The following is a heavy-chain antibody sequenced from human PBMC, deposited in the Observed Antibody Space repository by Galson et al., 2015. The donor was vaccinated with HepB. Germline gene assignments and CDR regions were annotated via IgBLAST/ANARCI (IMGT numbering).Heavy chain of an antibody. Sequence: SVKVSCKASGYTFTSYGISWVRQAPGQGLEWMGWISAYNGNTNYAQKLQGRVTMTTDTSTSTAYMELRSLRSDDTAVYYCARGRRTIFGVVIYYYYMDVWGKGTTVTVSS. CDR1: GYTFTSYG. J-gene: IGHJ6*03. V-gene: IGHV1-18*01. CDR2: ISAYNGNT. D-gene: IGHD3-3*01. CDR3: ARGRRTIFGVVIYYYYMDV.